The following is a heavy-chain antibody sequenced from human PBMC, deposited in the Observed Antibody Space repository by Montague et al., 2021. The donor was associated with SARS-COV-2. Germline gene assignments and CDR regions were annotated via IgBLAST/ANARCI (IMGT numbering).Heavy chain of an antibody. Sequence: CAISGDSVSRNSATWHWIRQSPSRGLEWLGRTYYRSRWSNDYAVSVRSRIIINPDTSTSQFSLQLSSVTPEDTAVYFCARERWAVGVSFDYWGQGTLVTVSS. V-gene: IGHV6-1*01. CDR2: TYYRSRWSN. CDR3: ARERWAVGVSFDY. D-gene: IGHD1-26*01. CDR1: GDSVSRNSAT. J-gene: IGHJ4*02.